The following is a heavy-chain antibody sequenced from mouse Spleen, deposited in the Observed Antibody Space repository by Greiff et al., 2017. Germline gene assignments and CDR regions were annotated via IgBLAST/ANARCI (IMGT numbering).Heavy chain of an antibody. CDR3: AREGITTVVATEDY. CDR1: GYSITSGYY. D-gene: IGHD1-1*01. J-gene: IGHJ3*01. V-gene: IGHV3-6*02. CDR2: ISYDGSN. Sequence: EVQRVESGPGLVKPSQSLSLTCSVTGYSITSGYYWNWIRQFPGNKLEWMGYISYDGSNNYNPSLKNRISITRDTSKNQFFLKLNSVTTEDTATYYCAREGITTVVATEDYWGQGTLVTVSA.